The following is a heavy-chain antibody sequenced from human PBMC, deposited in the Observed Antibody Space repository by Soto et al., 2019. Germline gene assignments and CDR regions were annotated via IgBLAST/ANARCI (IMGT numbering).Heavy chain of an antibody. CDR3: ARGPNLAVASFDI. CDR2: ISAYNGNT. CDR1: GYTFTSYG. J-gene: IGHJ3*02. D-gene: IGHD6-19*01. Sequence: ASVKVSCKASGYTFTSYGISWVRQAPGQGLEWMGWISAYNGNTNYAQKLQGRVTMTRDKSISTAYVELSRLKSDDMALYYCARGPNLAVASFDIWGQGTMVTVSS. V-gene: IGHV1-18*03.